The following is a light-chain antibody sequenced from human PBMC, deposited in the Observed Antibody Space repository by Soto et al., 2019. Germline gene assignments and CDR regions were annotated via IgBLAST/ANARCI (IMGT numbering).Light chain of an antibody. Sequence: MSQSPLCLPVTLVHPASISCSPRRSLVHSDGNPYLNSFQQRPGQSKRRLIYKLSERDSGAPDRCSGSGAGTDFTLNISKLEAEDVAVYYCMQGTQWQWTCGQGTPVDIK. J-gene: IGKJ1*01. V-gene: IGKV2-30*02. CDR3: MQGTQWQWT. CDR2: KLS. CDR1: RSLVHSDGNPY.